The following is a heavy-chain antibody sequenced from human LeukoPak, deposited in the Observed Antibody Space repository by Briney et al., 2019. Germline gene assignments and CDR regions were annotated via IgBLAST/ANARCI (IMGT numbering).Heavy chain of an antibody. Sequence: GGSLRLSCAASGFTFSTSWIHWVRHAPGKGLVWVSRISPDGTTTFYADSVKGRFTISRDNAKNTLYLQMNSLRAEDTAVYYCARELQAGQAGDFDYWGQGTLVTVSS. V-gene: IGHV3-74*01. J-gene: IGHJ4*02. CDR3: ARELQAGQAGDFDY. D-gene: IGHD6-13*01. CDR1: GFTFSTSW. CDR2: ISPDGTTT.